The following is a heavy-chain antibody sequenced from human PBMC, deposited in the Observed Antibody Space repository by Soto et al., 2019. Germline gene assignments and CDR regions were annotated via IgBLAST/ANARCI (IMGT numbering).Heavy chain of an antibody. CDR2: INPSGGST. D-gene: IGHD1-7*01. CDR1: GYTFTSYY. J-gene: IGHJ5*02. CDR3: ARDLSVRSGTTTFDP. V-gene: IGHV1-46*01. Sequence: VKVFCKASGYTFTSYYMHWVRQAPGQGLEWMGIINPSGGSTSYAQKFQGRVTMTRDTSTSTVYMELSSLRSEDTAVYYCARDLSVRSGTTTFDPWGQGTLVTVSS.